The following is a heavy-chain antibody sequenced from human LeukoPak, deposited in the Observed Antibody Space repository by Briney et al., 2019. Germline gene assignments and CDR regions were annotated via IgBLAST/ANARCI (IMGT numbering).Heavy chain of an antibody. V-gene: IGHV4-61*02. CDR1: GGSISSGSYY. Sequence: SQTLSLTCTVSGGSISSGSYYWSWIRQPAGKGLEWIGRIYTSGSTNYNPSLKSRVTISVDTSKNQFSLKLSSVTAADTAVYYCAREVAYDFWSGYYQGDYWGQGTLVTVSS. CDR3: AREVAYDFWSGYYQGDY. J-gene: IGHJ4*02. CDR2: IYTSGST. D-gene: IGHD3-3*01.